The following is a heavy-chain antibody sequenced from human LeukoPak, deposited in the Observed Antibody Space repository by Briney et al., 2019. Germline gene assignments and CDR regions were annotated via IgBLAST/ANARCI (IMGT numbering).Heavy chain of an antibody. D-gene: IGHD2-2*01. CDR2: IIPIFGTA. CDR3: AKVVVPAAIIED. J-gene: IGHJ4*02. CDR1: GGTFSSYA. Sequence: ASVKVSCKASGGTFSSYAISWVRQAPGQGLEWMGGIIPIFGTANYAQKFQGRVTITADESTSTACMELSSLRSEDTAVYYCAKVVVPAAIIEDWGQGTLVTVSS. V-gene: IGHV1-69*01.